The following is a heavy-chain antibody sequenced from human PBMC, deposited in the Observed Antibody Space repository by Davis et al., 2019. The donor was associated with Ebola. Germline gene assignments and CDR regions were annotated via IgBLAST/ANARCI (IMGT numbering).Heavy chain of an antibody. V-gene: IGHV1-2*02. CDR1: GYTFSAYY. D-gene: IGHD5-24*01. CDR2: INTNSGGT. J-gene: IGHJ3*02. Sequence: ASVKVSCKASGYTFSAYYMYWVRQAPGQGLEWMGWINTNSGGTNYAQKFQGRVTMTTDTSTSTAYMELRSLRSDDTAVYYCARDREGGYNHLGDAFDIWGQGTMVTVSS. CDR3: ARDREGGYNHLGDAFDI.